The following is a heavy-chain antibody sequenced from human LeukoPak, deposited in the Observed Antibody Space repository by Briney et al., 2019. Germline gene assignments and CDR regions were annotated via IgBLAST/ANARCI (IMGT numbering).Heavy chain of an antibody. V-gene: IGHV4-30-4*01. Sequence: SQTLSLTCTVSGGSISSGDYYWSWIHQPPGKGLEWIGYIYYSGSTYYNPSLKSRVTISVDTSKNQFSLKLSSVTAADTAVYYCARSSGESGFFDYWGQGTLVTVSS. CDR3: ARSSGESGFFDY. CDR1: GGSISSGDYY. D-gene: IGHD6-19*01. J-gene: IGHJ4*02. CDR2: IYYSGST.